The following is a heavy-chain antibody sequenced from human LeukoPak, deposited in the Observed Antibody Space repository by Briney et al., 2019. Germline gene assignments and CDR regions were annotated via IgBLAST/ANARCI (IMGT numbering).Heavy chain of an antibody. CDR3: ERHRGGSWNFDY. Sequence: SETLSLTCTVSGGSISSYYWSWIRQPPGKGREWIGYFYYSGSTNNNPPLKSRVTISVDTSKNQFSLKLSSVTAADTAVYYCERHRGGSWNFDYWGQGTLVTVSS. CDR2: FYYSGST. V-gene: IGHV4-59*08. J-gene: IGHJ4*02. D-gene: IGHD2-15*01. CDR1: GGSISSYY.